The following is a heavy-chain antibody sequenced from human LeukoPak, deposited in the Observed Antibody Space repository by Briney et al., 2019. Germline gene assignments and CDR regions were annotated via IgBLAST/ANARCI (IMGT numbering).Heavy chain of an antibody. Sequence: GGSLRLSCAASGFTSDDYAMHCVRHAPGKGVGWGSGISWNSGSIGYADSVKGRFTISRDNAKNSLYLQMNSLRAEDTALYYCAKAIRYSGYEHFDYWGQGTLVTVSS. CDR1: GFTSDDYA. CDR2: ISWNSGSI. CDR3: AKAIRYSGYEHFDY. D-gene: IGHD5-12*01. V-gene: IGHV3-9*02. J-gene: IGHJ4*02.